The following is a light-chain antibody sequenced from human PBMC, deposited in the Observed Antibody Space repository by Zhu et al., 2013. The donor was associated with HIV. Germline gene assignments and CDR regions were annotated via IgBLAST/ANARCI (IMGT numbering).Light chain of an antibody. Sequence: DIQMAQSPSSLSASVGDTVTITCRASQTIFNYLNWYQQQPGKAPKIIIYSASNLQSGVPSRFSGSSSGTDFTLTINNLQPEDFATYYCQQTDRTPWTFGQGPKWKS. V-gene: IGKV1-39*01. CDR3: QQTDRTPWT. CDR2: SAS. CDR1: QTIFNY. J-gene: IGKJ1*01.